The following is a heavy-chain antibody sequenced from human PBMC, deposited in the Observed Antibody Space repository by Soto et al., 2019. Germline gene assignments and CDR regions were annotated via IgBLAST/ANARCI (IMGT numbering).Heavy chain of an antibody. CDR1: GHTLNEYS. V-gene: IGHV1-24*01. CDR3: ATQTPRRGAMITNVTFDF. Sequence: ASVQVSSKISGHTLNEYSIHPMRQARGKGIEWMGGFDPEGGDAIYAQKWHGRVTVTEDTVTDTVCMELSGLKSGDTAVYDCATQTPRRGAMITNVTFDFWGQGTPVTVSS. CDR2: FDPEGGDA. J-gene: IGHJ4*01. D-gene: IGHD3-10*01.